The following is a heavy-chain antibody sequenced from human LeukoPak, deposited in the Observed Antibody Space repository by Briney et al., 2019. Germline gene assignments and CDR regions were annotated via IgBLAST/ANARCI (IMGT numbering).Heavy chain of an antibody. CDR1: GGSISSYY. Sequence: SETLSLTCTVSGGSISSYYWSWIRQPAGKGLEWIGRIYTSGSTNYNPSLKSRVTMSVDTSKNQFSLKLSSVTAADTAVYYCAREYCSSTSCYRPGYYMDVWGKGTTVTVSS. J-gene: IGHJ6*03. CDR2: IYTSGST. CDR3: AREYCSSTSCYRPGYYMDV. D-gene: IGHD2-2*01. V-gene: IGHV4-4*07.